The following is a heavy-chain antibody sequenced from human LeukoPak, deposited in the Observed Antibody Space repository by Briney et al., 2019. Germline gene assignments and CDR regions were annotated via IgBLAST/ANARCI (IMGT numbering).Heavy chain of an antibody. CDR3: ARYRYCSSTSCYDWGYYYYYYMDV. Sequence: SVKVSRKASGGTFSGYAISWVRQAPGQGLEWMGGIIPIFGTANYAQKFQGRVTITADKSTSTAYMELSSLRSEDTAVYYCARYRYCSSTSCYDWGYYYYYYMDVWGKGTTVTVSS. CDR2: IIPIFGTA. V-gene: IGHV1-69*06. J-gene: IGHJ6*03. D-gene: IGHD2-2*01. CDR1: GGTFSGYA.